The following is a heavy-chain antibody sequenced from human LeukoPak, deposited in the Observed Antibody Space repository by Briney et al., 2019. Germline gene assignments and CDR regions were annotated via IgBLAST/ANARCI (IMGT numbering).Heavy chain of an antibody. CDR2: ITGDSAYI. D-gene: IGHD2-2*01. Sequence: PGGSLRLSCAASGFTFSTYAMNWVRQAPWEGLKGVACITGDSAYIYYADSVKGRFNISRDNAKNSLYLQMNSLRAEDTAAYYCAGYGVSSSTSYIDFWGQGTLVTVSS. CDR3: AGYGVSSSTSYIDF. V-gene: IGHV3-21*01. J-gene: IGHJ4*02. CDR1: GFTFSTYA.